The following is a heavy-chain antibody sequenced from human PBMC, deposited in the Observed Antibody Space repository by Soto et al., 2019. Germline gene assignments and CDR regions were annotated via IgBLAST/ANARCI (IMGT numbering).Heavy chain of an antibody. V-gene: IGHV1-18*01. D-gene: IGHD3-10*01. CDR1: GYTFTSYG. J-gene: IGHJ1*01. CDR2: ISAYNGNT. Sequence: QVPLVQSGAEVKKPGASVKVSCKASGYTFTSYGISWVRQAPGQGLEWMGWISAYNGNTNYAQKLQGRVTMTTDTSTSTAYMELRSLRSDDTAVYYCAADRNYGSCGEYFQHWGQGTLVTVSS. CDR3: AADRNYGSCGEYFQH.